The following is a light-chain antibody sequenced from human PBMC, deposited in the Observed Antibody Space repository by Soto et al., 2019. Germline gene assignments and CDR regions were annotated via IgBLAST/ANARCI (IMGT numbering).Light chain of an antibody. CDR2: EVN. V-gene: IGLV2-14*01. CDR1: SSDVGGYDY. Sequence: QSVLTQPASVSGSPGQSVTISCTGTSSDVGGYDYVSWYQQHPGTAPKLILYEVNNRPSGVSNRFSGSKSGNTASLIISGLQTEDEANYYCTSYTSSSTLDVFGTGTKVTVL. CDR3: TSYTSSSTLDV. J-gene: IGLJ1*01.